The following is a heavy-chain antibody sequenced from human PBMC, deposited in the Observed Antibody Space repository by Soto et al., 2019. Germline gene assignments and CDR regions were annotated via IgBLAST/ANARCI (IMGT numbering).Heavy chain of an antibody. CDR2: VKDGGHA. CDR3: ARGQEGVVATH. CDR1: GGSLSGYY. Sequence: QVQLQQWGAGLLKPSETLSLNCAVTGGSLSGYYWSWIRQPPGKGLEWIGEVKDGGHANYSPSLSGRDTISADTANNQYLLRLYSVTAADTGVYSCARGQEGVVATHWDQGSLVTVSS. J-gene: IGHJ4*02. D-gene: IGHD5-12*01. V-gene: IGHV4-34*01.